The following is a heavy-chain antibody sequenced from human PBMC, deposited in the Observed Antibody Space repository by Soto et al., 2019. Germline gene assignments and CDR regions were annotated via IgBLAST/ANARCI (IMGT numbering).Heavy chain of an antibody. D-gene: IGHD3-3*01. CDR1: GFTFSSYA. CDR2: ISYDGSNK. Sequence: QVQLVESGGGVVQPGRSLRLSCAASGFTFSSYAMHWVRQAPGKGLEWVAVISYDGSNKYYADSVKGRFTISRDNSKNTLELQMNSLRAEDTAVYYCARGGYYDFWSGFGYWGQGTLVTVSS. CDR3: ARGGYYDFWSGFGY. V-gene: IGHV3-30-3*01. J-gene: IGHJ4*02.